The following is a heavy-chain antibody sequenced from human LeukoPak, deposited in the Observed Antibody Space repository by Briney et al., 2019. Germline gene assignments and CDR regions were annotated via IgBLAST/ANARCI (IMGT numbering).Heavy chain of an antibody. J-gene: IGHJ4*02. CDR1: GFTFSSYA. Sequence: GGSLRLSCAASGFTFSSYAMHWVRQAPGKGLEWVAFIWYDGSNKDYTDSVKGRFTISRDNAKNSLYLQMNSLRDEDTAVYYCARAFDYWGQGTLVAVSS. V-gene: IGHV3-33*01. CDR3: ARAFDY. CDR2: IWYDGSNK.